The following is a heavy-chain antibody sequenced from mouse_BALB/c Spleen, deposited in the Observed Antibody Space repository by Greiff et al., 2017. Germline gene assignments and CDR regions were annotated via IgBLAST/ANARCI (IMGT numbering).Heavy chain of an antibody. V-gene: IGHV1-80*01. CDR1: GYAFSSYW. CDR3: ARYGNYPFAY. J-gene: IGHJ3*01. Sequence: VKLMESGAELVRPGSSVKISCKASGYAFSSYWMNWVKQRPGQGLEWIGQIYPGDGDTNYNGKFKGKATLTADKSSSTAYMQLSSLTSEDSAVYFCARYGNYPFAYWGQGTLVTVSA. D-gene: IGHD2-1*01. CDR2: IYPGDGDT.